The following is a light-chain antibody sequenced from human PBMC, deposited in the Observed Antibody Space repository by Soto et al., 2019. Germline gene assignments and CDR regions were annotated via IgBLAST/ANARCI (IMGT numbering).Light chain of an antibody. CDR2: GAS. Sequence: DIVVTQSPATLSASPGERATLSGRASQSVSSSSLAWYQQKRGQAPRLLIYGASYRATGIPVRFSGSGSGTDFTLTISSLEPEDFAVYYCQQRSDWLPITFGQGTRLEIK. J-gene: IGKJ5*01. V-gene: IGKV3-11*01. CDR3: QQRSDWLPIT. CDR1: QSVSSSS.